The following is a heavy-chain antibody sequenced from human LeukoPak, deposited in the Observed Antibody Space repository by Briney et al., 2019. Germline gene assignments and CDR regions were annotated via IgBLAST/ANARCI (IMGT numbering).Heavy chain of an antibody. J-gene: IGHJ3*02. V-gene: IGHV4-39*07. CDR3: ARAPRYCRGGGCYSGAFDI. CDR1: GGSISSSSYY. D-gene: IGHD2-15*01. Sequence: SETLSLTCTVSGGSISSSSYYWGWLRQPPGKGLEWIGSIYYSGSTYYNPSLKSRVTISVDTSKNQFSLKLSSVTAADTAVYYCARAPRYCRGGGCYSGAFDIWGQGTRVTVSS. CDR2: IYYSGST.